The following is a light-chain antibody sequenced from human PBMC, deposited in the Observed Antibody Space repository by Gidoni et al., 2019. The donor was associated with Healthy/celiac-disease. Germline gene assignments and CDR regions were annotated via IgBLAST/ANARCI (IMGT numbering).Light chain of an antibody. CDR1: SPNIGAGYD. Sequence: QSVLTQPPSLSGPPGQRVTISCTGSSPNIGAGYDVHWYQQLPGTAPKLLIYGNSNRPSGVPDRFSGSKSGTSASLAITGLQAEDEADYYCQSYDSSLSGSVVFGGGTKLTVL. V-gene: IGLV1-40*01. CDR3: QSYDSSLSGSVV. CDR2: GNS. J-gene: IGLJ2*01.